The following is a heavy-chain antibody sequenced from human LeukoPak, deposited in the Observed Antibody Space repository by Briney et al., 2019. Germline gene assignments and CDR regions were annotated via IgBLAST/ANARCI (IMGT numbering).Heavy chain of an antibody. V-gene: IGHV4-61*02. CDR1: GGSISSGSYY. CDR3: ARHSVMAGGSSTLRYNWFDP. J-gene: IGHJ5*02. CDR2: IYTSGST. D-gene: IGHD6-13*01. Sequence: SQTLSLTCTVSGGSISSGSYYWSWIRQPAGKGLEWIGRIYTSGSTNYNPSLKSRVTISVDTSKNQFSLKLSSVTAADTAVYYCARHSVMAGGSSTLRYNWFDPWGQGTLVTVSS.